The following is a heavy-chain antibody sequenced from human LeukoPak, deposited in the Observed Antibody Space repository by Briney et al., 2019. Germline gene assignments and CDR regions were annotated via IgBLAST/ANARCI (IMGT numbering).Heavy chain of an antibody. V-gene: IGHV4-39*01. CDR1: GRSISSSSYC. CDR3: ARRRYYDSTGYLA. CDR2: VYYTGST. D-gene: IGHD3-22*01. J-gene: IGHJ1*01. Sequence: PAETLSLTCTISGRSISSSSYCWDWLRQSPGKGLEGIGNVYYTGSTYYNPSLKSRLFISIDTSTNQFSLRSSCVTAADTAVYYCARRRYYDSTGYLAWGQGTLVTVSS.